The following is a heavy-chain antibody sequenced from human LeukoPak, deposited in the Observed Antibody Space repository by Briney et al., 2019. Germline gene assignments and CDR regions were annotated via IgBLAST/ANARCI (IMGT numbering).Heavy chain of an antibody. V-gene: IGHV1-69*02. D-gene: IGHD6-19*01. CDR2: IIPILDVA. CDR3: ARVYSSGWGD. J-gene: IGHJ4*02. Sequence: SVKVSCKASGGTFSSYTISWVRQAPGQGLEWMGRIIPILDVANYPQKFHGRVRITVDKPARTAYVEWSSLRPEDTVVYYCARVYSSGWGDGGEGTLVTVSS. CDR1: GGTFSSYT.